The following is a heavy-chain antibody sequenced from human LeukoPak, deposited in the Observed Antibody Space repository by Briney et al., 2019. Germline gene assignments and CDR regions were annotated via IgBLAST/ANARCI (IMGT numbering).Heavy chain of an antibody. D-gene: IGHD3-22*01. CDR1: GGTFSSYA. Sequence: SVKVSCKASGGTFSSYAISWVRQAPGQGLEWMGGIIPIFGTANYAQKFQGRVTITADESTSTAYMELSSLRSEDTAVYYCARGEDYYDSSGYPNLWYFDYWGQGTLVTVSP. CDR2: IIPIFGTA. V-gene: IGHV1-69*13. CDR3: ARGEDYYDSSGYPNLWYFDY. J-gene: IGHJ4*02.